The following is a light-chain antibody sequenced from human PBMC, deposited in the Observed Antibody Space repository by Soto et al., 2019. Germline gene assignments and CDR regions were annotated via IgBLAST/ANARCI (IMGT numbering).Light chain of an antibody. J-gene: IGKJ5*01. CDR3: QQLDSYPSIT. CDR2: AAF. Sequence: DIQLTKSPSFLSASVGDRVTITCRASQDIRSYLAWYQQRPGKVPELLIYAAFTLQSGVPSRFSGSGSGTEFTLTISSLQPEDFATYYCQQLDSYPSITFGQGTRLEI. V-gene: IGKV1-9*01. CDR1: QDIRSY.